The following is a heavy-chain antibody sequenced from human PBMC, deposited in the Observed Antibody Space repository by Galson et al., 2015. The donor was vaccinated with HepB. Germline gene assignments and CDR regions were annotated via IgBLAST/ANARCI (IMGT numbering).Heavy chain of an antibody. V-gene: IGHV2-5*01. CDR3: ARKRGYSSLGGCDI. J-gene: IGHJ4*02. CDR1: GFSLTTSGVG. D-gene: IGHD5-18*01. Sequence: PALVKPTQTLTLTCTLSGFSLTTSGVGVGWIRQPPGKALEWLALIYWNDEESYSPSLRSRLTVTKDTSQNRVVFNMTNMEPVDTATYVCARKRGYSSLGGCDIWGQGTLVTVSS. CDR2: IYWNDEE.